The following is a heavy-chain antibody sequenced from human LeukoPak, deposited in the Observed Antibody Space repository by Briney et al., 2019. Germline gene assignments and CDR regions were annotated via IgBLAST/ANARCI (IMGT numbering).Heavy chain of an antibody. CDR3: AREGSGINTGYFDL. CDR1: GGSISSGDYY. V-gene: IGHV4-61*08. CDR2: IYYSGST. Sequence: PSQTLSLTCTVSGGSISSGDYYWSWIRQPPGKGLEWIGYIYYSGSTNYNPSLKSRVTISVDTSKNQFSLKLSSVTAADTAVYYCAREGSGINTGYFDLWGRGTLVTVSS. J-gene: IGHJ2*01. D-gene: IGHD3-10*01.